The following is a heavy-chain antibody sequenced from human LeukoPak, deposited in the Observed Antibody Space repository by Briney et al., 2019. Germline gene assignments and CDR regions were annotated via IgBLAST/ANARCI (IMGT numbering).Heavy chain of an antibody. D-gene: IGHD3-10*01. CDR2: ISSTSNHI. J-gene: IGHJ4*02. CDR3: ARDLVLWLGESSLEEGY. Sequence: AGSLRLSCVVSGFTFTTYSMNWVRQAPGKGLEWVASISSTSNHIYYADSAKGRFTISRDNAKNSVYLQMNSLRAEDTAVYYCARDLVLWLGESSLEEGYWGQGTLVTVSS. CDR1: GFTFTTYS. V-gene: IGHV3-21*01.